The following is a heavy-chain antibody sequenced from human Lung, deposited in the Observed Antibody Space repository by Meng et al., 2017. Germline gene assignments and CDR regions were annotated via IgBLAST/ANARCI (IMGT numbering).Heavy chain of an antibody. Sequence: QGPLPEPGPGLVKPSGTLSLPCVVSGGSISSIDWWSWVRQPPGKGLEWIGEIYHGGDTNYNPSLKSRVTIAIDRSKNQFSLKLSSVTAADTAVYYCASWIYSCGWQWGQGTLVTVSS. CDR1: GGSISSIDW. CDR2: IYHGGDT. V-gene: IGHV4/OR15-8*02. J-gene: IGHJ4*02. CDR3: ASWIYSCGWQ. D-gene: IGHD6-19*01.